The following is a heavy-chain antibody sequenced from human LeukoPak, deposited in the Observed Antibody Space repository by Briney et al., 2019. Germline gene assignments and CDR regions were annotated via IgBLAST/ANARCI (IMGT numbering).Heavy chain of an antibody. CDR3: ARPPLYSYGYKDAFDI. CDR2: ISSSSSYI. V-gene: IGHV3-21*04. CDR1: GFTFSSYS. Sequence: PGGSLRLSCAASGFTFSSYSMNWVRHAPGKGLEWVSSISSSSSYIYYADSVKGRFTISRDNAKNSLYLQMNSLRAEDTAVYYCARPPLYSYGYKDAFDIWGQGTMVTVSS. D-gene: IGHD5-18*01. J-gene: IGHJ3*02.